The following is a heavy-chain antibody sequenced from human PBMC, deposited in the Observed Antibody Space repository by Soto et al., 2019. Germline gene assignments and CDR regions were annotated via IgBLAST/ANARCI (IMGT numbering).Heavy chain of an antibody. Sequence: QVHLVQSGAEVKKPGASVKVSCKASGYTFTNYAMHGVRQAPGQRLEYMGWVNGGNGETKYSQKFQGAVTFTRDTSASTAYLELSSLRSEDTALYYCATLNPVGYKYDLAFDYWGQGTLVTVSS. CDR3: ATLNPVGYKYDLAFDY. V-gene: IGHV1-3*01. CDR2: VNGGNGET. J-gene: IGHJ4*02. CDR1: GYTFTNYA. D-gene: IGHD3-16*01.